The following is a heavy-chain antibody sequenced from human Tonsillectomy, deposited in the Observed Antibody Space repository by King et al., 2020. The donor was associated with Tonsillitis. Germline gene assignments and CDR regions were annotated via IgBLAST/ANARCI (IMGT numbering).Heavy chain of an antibody. J-gene: IGHJ5*02. CDR3: ARGPAALRAAPGSTTWLDA. Sequence: HVQLVQSGAEVRKPGASVRVACKASGYTFINYYIHWLRQAPGQGLGWVGTINPGGGSPNPAQRLQDRLTMTKDTSTRTVYMDLTSLRTEDTAVYFCARGPAALRAAPGSTTWLDAWGQGTLVTVSS. CDR1: GYTFINYY. CDR2: INPGGGSP. D-gene: IGHD6-13*01. V-gene: IGHV1-46*03.